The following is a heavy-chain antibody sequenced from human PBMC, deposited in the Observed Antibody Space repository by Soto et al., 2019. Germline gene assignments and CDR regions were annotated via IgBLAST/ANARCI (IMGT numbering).Heavy chain of an antibody. J-gene: IGHJ6*01. CDR2: IYYSGST. V-gene: IGHV4-59*01. Sequence: SETLSLTCTVSGGSISSYYWSWIRQPPGKGLEWIGYIYYSGSTYYNPSLKSRVTISVDTSKNQFSLKLSSVTAADTAVYYCARVCFVYIHSIYYYAIYV. CDR3: ARVCFVYIHSIYYYAIYV. CDR1: GGSISSYY. D-gene: IGHD3-10*02.